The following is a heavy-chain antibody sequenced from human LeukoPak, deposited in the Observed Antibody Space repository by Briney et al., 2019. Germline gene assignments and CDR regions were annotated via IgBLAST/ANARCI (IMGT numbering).Heavy chain of an antibody. CDR2: ISGNGGGT. Sequence: GGSLRLSCAASGFIFSDYSMSWVRQAPGRGREWASSISGNGGGTYYADSVKGRFTISRDNSRNTLYLQMNSLRAEDTALYYCAKDRPQYCSSVSCYVFDSWGQGTLVTVSS. J-gene: IGHJ4*02. D-gene: IGHD2-2*01. CDR1: GFIFSDYS. CDR3: AKDRPQYCSSVSCYVFDS. V-gene: IGHV3-23*01.